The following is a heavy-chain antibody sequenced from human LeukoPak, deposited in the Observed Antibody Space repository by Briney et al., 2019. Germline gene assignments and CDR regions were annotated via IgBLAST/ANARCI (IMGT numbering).Heavy chain of an antibody. D-gene: IGHD4-17*01. J-gene: IGHJ4*02. Sequence: GGSLRLSCPASGFTVSSNYMSWVRQAPGKGLEWVSVIYSSGMTYYADSVKGRFTISRDNSKNTLYLHMNSLRAEDTAVYYCARDLYGVSHDYWGQGTLVTVSS. CDR1: GFTVSSNY. V-gene: IGHV3-53*01. CDR3: ARDLYGVSHDY. CDR2: IYSSGMT.